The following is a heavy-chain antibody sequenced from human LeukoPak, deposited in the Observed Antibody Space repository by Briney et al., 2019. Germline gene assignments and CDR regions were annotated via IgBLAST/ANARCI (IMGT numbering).Heavy chain of an antibody. CDR1: GEPFTGYY. Sequence: PSETLSLTCAVHGEPFTGYYRSWIRQSPERGLEWLGEIHHSGSTNYNPSLKRPVTLSVDASRNEVSLKVDSVTAADTAVYFCARARLGRCTNGICRYFDYWGQGSVVTVSS. CDR3: ARARLGRCTNGICRYFDY. CDR2: IHHSGST. J-gene: IGHJ4*02. V-gene: IGHV4-34*01. D-gene: IGHD2-8*01.